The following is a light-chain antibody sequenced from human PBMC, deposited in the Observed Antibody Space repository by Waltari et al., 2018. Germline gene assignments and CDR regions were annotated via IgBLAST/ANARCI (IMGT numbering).Light chain of an antibody. V-gene: IGKV3-15*01. CDR2: GAS. J-gene: IGKJ4*01. Sequence: EIVMTQSPATLSVSPGERATLSCRASQNVSNNLAWYQQRPDQAPRLLIYGASSRATGVPARFSGSGSGTEFTLTINSLQSEDFAVYYCQQYHKWPPLTFGGGTKVEIK. CDR1: QNVSNN. CDR3: QQYHKWPPLT.